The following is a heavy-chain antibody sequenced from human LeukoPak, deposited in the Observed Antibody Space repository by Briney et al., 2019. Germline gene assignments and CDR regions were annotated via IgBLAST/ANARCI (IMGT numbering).Heavy chain of an antibody. V-gene: IGHV4-31*03. Sequence: SETLSLTCTVSGGSISSGGYYWSWIRQHPGKGLEWIGYIYYSGSTYYNPSLKSRVTISVDTSKNQFSLKLSSVTAADTAVYYCARVRWGWLQLENWFDPWGQGTLVTVSS. CDR2: IYYSGST. D-gene: IGHD5-24*01. CDR3: ARVRWGWLQLENWFDP. CDR1: GGSISSGGYY. J-gene: IGHJ5*02.